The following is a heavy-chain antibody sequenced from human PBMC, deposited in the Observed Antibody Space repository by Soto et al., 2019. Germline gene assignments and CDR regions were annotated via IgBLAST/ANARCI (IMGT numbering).Heavy chain of an antibody. V-gene: IGHV1-2*04. Sequence: ASVKVSCKASGYTFTGYYMHWVRQAPGQGLEWMGWINPNSGGTNYAQKFQGWVTMTRDTSTSTAYMELSRLRSDDTAVYYCAREGKNYDILTGYYKYAFDIWGQGTMVTVSS. CDR3: AREGKNYDILTGYYKYAFDI. J-gene: IGHJ3*02. CDR2: INPNSGGT. CDR1: GYTFTGYY. D-gene: IGHD3-9*01.